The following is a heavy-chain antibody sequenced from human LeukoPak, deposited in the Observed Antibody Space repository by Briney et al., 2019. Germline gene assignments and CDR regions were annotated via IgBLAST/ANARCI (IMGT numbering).Heavy chain of an antibody. Sequence: KASETLSLTCAVYGGSFSGYYWSWIRQPPGKGLEWIGEINHSGSTNYNPSLKSRVTISVDTSKNQFSLKLSSVTAADTAMYYCARGVDPPNPHLDVWGKGTTVTVSS. J-gene: IGHJ6*04. CDR1: GGSFSGYY. CDR2: INHSGST. V-gene: IGHV4-34*01. D-gene: IGHD5-12*01. CDR3: ARGVDPPNPHLDV.